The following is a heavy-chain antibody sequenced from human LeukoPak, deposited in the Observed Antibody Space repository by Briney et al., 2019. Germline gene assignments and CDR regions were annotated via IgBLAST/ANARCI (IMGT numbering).Heavy chain of an antibody. V-gene: IGHV3-21*04. D-gene: IGHD2/OR15-2a*01. CDR3: AKNLRLENNYYYYMDV. Sequence: GGSLRLSCAASGFTFSSYSMNWVRQAPGKGLEWVSSISSSSSYIYYADSVKGRFTISRDNAKNSLYLQMNSLRAEDTAVYYCAKNLRLENNYYYYMDVWGKGTTVTVSS. CDR1: GFTFSSYS. J-gene: IGHJ6*03. CDR2: ISSSSSYI.